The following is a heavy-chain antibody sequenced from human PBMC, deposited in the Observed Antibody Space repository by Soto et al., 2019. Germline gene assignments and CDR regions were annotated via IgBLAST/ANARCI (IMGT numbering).Heavy chain of an antibody. D-gene: IGHD2-15*01. CDR1: GYTFTSYA. CDR2: INAGNGNT. V-gene: IGHV1-3*01. CDR3: ARHKLRGGRWVLFDP. J-gene: IGHJ5*02. Sequence: QVQLVQSGAEVKKPGASVKVSCKASGYTFTSYAMHWVRQAPGQRLEWMGWINAGNGNTKYAQKFQGRVTITRDTSASTAYMERSRMRSEDTAVYCCARHKLRGGRWVLFDPWGQGTLVTVSS.